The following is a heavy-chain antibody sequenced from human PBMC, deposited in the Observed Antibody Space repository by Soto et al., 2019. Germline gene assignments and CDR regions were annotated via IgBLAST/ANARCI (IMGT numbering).Heavy chain of an antibody. CDR2: ISYDGSNK. J-gene: IGHJ4*02. D-gene: IGHD5-12*01. V-gene: IGHV3-30*03. CDR1: GFTFSSYG. Sequence: PGGSLRLSCAASGFTFSSYGMHWVRQAPGKGLEWVAVISYDGSNKYYADSVKGRFTISRDNSKNTLYLQMNSLRAEDTAVYYCAPRGSPDTSWGQGTLVTVSS. CDR3: APRGSPDTS.